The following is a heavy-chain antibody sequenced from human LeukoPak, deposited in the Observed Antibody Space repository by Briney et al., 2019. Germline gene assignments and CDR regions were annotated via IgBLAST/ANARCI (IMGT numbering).Heavy chain of an antibody. Sequence: ASVKVSCTASGYTFTSYYMHWVRQAPGQGLEWMGVINPSGGSTIYAQKLQGRVTMTRDTSTSTVYMELRSLRSEDTAVYYCARPLVTLKDYYYGMDVWGQGTTVTVSS. CDR3: ARPLVTLKDYYYGMDV. CDR2: INPSGGST. J-gene: IGHJ6*02. CDR1: GYTFTSYY. V-gene: IGHV1-46*04. D-gene: IGHD3-9*01.